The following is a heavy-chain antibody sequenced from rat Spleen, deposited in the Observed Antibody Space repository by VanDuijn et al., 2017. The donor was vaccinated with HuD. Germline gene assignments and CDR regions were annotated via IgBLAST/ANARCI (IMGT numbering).Heavy chain of an antibody. CDR1: GFSLTSYT. CDR2: ISNFASRT. D-gene: IGHD1-4*01. J-gene: IGHJ2*01. Sequence: VQLKESGPGLVQPSQTLSLTCTVSGFSLTSYTVSWVRQPPGKGLEWVASISNFASRTHYPDSVKGRFTISRDNAKSSLYLQMDSLRSEDTASYYCTTLPYYWGQGVMVTVSS. V-gene: IGHV5-31*01. CDR3: TTLPYY.